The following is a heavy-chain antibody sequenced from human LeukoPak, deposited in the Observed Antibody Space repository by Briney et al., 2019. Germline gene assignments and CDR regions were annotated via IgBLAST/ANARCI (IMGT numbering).Heavy chain of an antibody. J-gene: IGHJ4*02. CDR3: ARGYCSDGSCYYYFDY. Sequence: GGSLRLSCAASGFTFSSYSMNWVRQAPGKGLEWVSSISSSSSYIYYADSVKGRFTISRDNAKNSLYLQMNSLRAEDTAVYYCARGYCSDGSCYYYFDYWGQGTLVTVSS. V-gene: IGHV3-21*01. CDR2: ISSSSSYI. D-gene: IGHD2-15*01. CDR1: GFTFSSYS.